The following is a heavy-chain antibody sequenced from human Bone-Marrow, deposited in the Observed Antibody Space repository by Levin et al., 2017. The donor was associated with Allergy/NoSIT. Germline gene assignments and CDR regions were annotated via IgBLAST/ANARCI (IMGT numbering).Heavy chain of an antibody. Sequence: SETLSLTCTVSGGSISNYYWSWIRQPPGKGLEWIGNVYYTGSTKYNPSLKSRVTISVDTSKNQFSLKLNSVTAADTAVYYCARDGSHCSTTSCPGGWFDPWGQGTLVTVSS. V-gene: IGHV4-59*01. D-gene: IGHD2-2*01. J-gene: IGHJ5*02. CDR1: GGSISNYY. CDR3: ARDGSHCSTTSCPGGWFDP. CDR2: VYYTGST.